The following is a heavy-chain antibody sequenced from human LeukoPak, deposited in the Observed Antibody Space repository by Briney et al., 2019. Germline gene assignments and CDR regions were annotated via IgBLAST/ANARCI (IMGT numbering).Heavy chain of an antibody. J-gene: IGHJ5*02. Sequence: GASVKVSCKASGYTFTSYDINWVRQATGQGLEWMGWMNPNSGNTGYAQKFQGRVTMTRNTSISTAYMELSSLRSEDTAVYYCARRRANYVWGSYRQNWFDPWGQGTLVTVSS. V-gene: IGHV1-8*01. CDR3: ARRRANYVWGSYRQNWFDP. D-gene: IGHD3-16*02. CDR2: MNPNSGNT. CDR1: GYTFTSYD.